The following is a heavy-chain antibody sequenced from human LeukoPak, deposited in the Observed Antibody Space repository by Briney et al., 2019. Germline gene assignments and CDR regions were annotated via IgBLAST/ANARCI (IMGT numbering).Heavy chain of an antibody. J-gene: IGHJ6*03. CDR1: GFTFDNYG. Sequence: RPGGSLRLSCAASGFTFDNYGMSWVRQAPGKGLEWVSGINWNGGSTGYADSVKGRFTLSRDNAKNSLYLQMNSLRGDDTGLDYCARGSYDFWSGWDDYYMDVWGKGTTVTVSS. CDR3: ARGSYDFWSGWDDYYMDV. V-gene: IGHV3-20*04. D-gene: IGHD3-3*01. CDR2: INWNGGST.